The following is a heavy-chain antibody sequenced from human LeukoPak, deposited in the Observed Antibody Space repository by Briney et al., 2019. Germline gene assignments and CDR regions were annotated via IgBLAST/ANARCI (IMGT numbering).Heavy chain of an antibody. V-gene: IGHV5-51*03. J-gene: IGHJ4*02. CDR1: GYSFTSYW. Sequence: KPGESLKISCKGSGYSFTSYWIGWVRQMPGKGLEWMGIIYPGDSDTRYSPSFQGQVTISADKSISTAYLQWSSLKASDTAMYYCARVQTLYCTNGVCLLPPDYWGQGTLVTVSS. CDR2: IYPGDSDT. D-gene: IGHD2-8*01. CDR3: ARVQTLYCTNGVCLLPPDY.